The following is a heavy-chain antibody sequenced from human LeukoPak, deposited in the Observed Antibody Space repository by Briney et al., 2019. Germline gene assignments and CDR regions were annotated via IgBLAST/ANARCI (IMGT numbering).Heavy chain of an antibody. CDR2: INHSGST. Sequence: SETLSLTCAVYGGSFSGYYWSWIRQPPGKGLEWIGEINHSGSTNYNPSLKSRVTISVDTSKNQFSLKLSSVTAADTAVYYCARDSIHRRTTPFDYWGQGTLVTVSS. CDR1: GGSFSGYY. V-gene: IGHV4-34*01. D-gene: IGHD1-7*01. CDR3: ARDSIHRRTTPFDY. J-gene: IGHJ4*02.